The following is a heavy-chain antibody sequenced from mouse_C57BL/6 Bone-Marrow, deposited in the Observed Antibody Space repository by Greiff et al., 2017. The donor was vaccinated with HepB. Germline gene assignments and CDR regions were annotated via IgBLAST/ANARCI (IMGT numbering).Heavy chain of an antibody. Sequence: EVKLMESGGGLVQSGCSLRLSCATSGFTFSDFYMEWVRQAPGKGLEWIAASRNKANDYTTEYSASVKGRFIVSRDTSQSILYLQMNALRAEDTAIYYCARDAYYYGSSSYAMDYWGQGTSVTVSS. V-gene: IGHV7-1*01. J-gene: IGHJ4*01. CDR2: SRNKANDYTT. D-gene: IGHD1-1*01. CDR3: ARDAYYYGSSSYAMDY. CDR1: GFTFSDFY.